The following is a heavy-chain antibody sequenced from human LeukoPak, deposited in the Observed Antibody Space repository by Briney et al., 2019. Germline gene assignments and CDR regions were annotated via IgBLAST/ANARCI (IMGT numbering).Heavy chain of an antibody. CDR1: QYSFGSYW. V-gene: IGHV5-51*01. CDR2: IYAGDSDI. Sequence: GESLKISCKGSQYSFGSYWIAWVRQMPGKGLEWMGIIYAGDSDIRYSPSFQGQVTISADKSISTAYLQWSSLKASDTAMYYCARLSSASYRDFGYWGQGTLVTVSS. J-gene: IGHJ4*02. D-gene: IGHD1-26*01. CDR3: ARLSSASYRDFGY.